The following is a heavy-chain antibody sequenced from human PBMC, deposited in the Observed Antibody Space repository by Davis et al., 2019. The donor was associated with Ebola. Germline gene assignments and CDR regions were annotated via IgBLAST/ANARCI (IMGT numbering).Heavy chain of an antibody. CDR3: AKAPGGSRVPAAVRGTAFDF. Sequence: PGGSLRLSCVASGFTFSNSAIIWVRQAPGKGLEWVSGVSGSGVSTYYADFVKGRFTVSRDNSKNTLYLQMNSLRVEDTAVYFCAKAPGGSRVPAAVRGTAFDFWGQGTMVNVSS. V-gene: IGHV3-23*01. CDR2: VSGSGVST. J-gene: IGHJ3*01. D-gene: IGHD2-2*01. CDR1: GFTFSNSA.